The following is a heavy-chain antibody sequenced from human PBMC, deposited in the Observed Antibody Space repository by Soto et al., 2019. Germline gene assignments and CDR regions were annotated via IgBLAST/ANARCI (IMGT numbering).Heavy chain of an antibody. CDR2: ISGSGGST. Sequence: GGSLRLSCAASGFTFSSYAMSWVRQAPGKGLEWVSAISGSGGSTYYADSVKGRFTISRDNSKNTLYLQMNSLRAEDTAVYYCAKNPSYYDSSGYYFDYWGQGTLVTVSS. J-gene: IGHJ4*02. CDR1: GFTFSSYA. CDR3: AKNPSYYDSSGYYFDY. V-gene: IGHV3-23*01. D-gene: IGHD3-22*01.